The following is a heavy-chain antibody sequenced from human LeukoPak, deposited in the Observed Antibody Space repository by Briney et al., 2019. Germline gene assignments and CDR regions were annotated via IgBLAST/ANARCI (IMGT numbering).Heavy chain of an antibody. CDR2: ISKTGDGT. J-gene: IGHJ4*02. Sequence: SGGSLRLSCAASGVAFSNYAMSWVRQAPGMGLEWVAAISKTGDGTYYAGSMKGRFTISRDNAKNMLYLQIHSLRAEDTAIYYCAKDIAQGYTFGSIEQDYWGQGTLVTVSS. V-gene: IGHV3-23*01. CDR1: GVAFSNYA. D-gene: IGHD5-18*01. CDR3: AKDIAQGYTFGSIEQDY.